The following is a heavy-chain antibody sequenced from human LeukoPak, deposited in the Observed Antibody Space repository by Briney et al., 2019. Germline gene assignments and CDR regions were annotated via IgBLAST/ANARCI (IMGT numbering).Heavy chain of an antibody. D-gene: IGHD4-11*01. V-gene: IGHV1-18*01. CDR1: GYTFTGYG. CDR2: ISDYNGNT. CDR3: ARDLYRDSLPVSWFDP. Sequence: ASVKVSCKASGYTFTGYGISWVRQAPGQGLEWMGWISDYNGNTNYAQKLQGRVTMTTDTSTSTAYMELRSLRPDDTAVYYCARDLYRDSLPVSWFDPWGQGTLVTVSS. J-gene: IGHJ5*02.